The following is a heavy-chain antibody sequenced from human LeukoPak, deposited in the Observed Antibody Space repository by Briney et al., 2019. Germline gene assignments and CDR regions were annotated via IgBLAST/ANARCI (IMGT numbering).Heavy chain of an antibody. Sequence: ASVKVSCKASGYTFTGYYMHWVRQAPGQGPEWMGWINPNSGGTNYAQKFQGRVRMTRDTSISTAYMELSRLTSDDTAVYDCARLTEQQLAHFDYWGQGTLVTVSS. J-gene: IGHJ4*02. CDR2: INPNSGGT. D-gene: IGHD6-13*01. V-gene: IGHV1-2*02. CDR3: ARLTEQQLAHFDY. CDR1: GYTFTGYY.